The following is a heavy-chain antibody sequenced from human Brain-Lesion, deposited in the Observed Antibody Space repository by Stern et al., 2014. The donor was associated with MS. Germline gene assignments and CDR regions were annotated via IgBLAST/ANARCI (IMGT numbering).Heavy chain of an antibody. CDR3: AKGVWGSYLNAFDM. Sequence: EVQLVESGGGFVQPGGPLRLSCAASGFRFSSYAMSWVRQTPGKGLEWVSGISASGGSTYYADPVKGRFTILRDKYKNTLFLQINSLRAEDTAVYYCAKGVWGSYLNAFDMWGQGTMVTVSS. J-gene: IGHJ3*02. D-gene: IGHD3-16*02. V-gene: IGHV3-23*04. CDR2: ISASGGST. CDR1: GFRFSSYA.